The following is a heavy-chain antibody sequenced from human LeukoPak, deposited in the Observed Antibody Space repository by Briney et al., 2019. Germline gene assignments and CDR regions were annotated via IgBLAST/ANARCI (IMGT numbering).Heavy chain of an antibody. Sequence: GESLKISCKGSGYSFISSWVVWVRQMPGKGLEWMGIIFPGDSDTRYSPSFRGQVTISADKSISTAYLQWSSLKASDTAIYYCAKTSGTHFDYWGQGTLVTVSS. D-gene: IGHD1-26*01. J-gene: IGHJ4*02. CDR3: AKTSGTHFDY. CDR2: IFPGDSDT. V-gene: IGHV5-51*01. CDR1: GYSFISSW.